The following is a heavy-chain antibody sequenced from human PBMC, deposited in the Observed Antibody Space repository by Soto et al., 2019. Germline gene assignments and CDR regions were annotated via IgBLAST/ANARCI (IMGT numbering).Heavy chain of an antibody. J-gene: IGHJ3*01. CDR1: GFAFNTFA. D-gene: IGHD2-21*02. V-gene: IGHV3-23*01. Sequence: GGYLRLSCAASGFAFNTFAMNWVRQAPGKGLEWVASISGSGGTTYYADSVKGRFTISRDTSKNTLYLQMNSLGAEDTAVYYCAKGFIVVVTAIRPDDNFGVWGQGTMVTVSS. CDR3: AKGFIVVVTAIRPDDNFGV. CDR2: ISGSGGTT.